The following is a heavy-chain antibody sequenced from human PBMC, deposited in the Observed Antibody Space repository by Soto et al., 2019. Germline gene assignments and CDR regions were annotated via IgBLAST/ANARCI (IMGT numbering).Heavy chain of an antibody. D-gene: IGHD6-13*01. J-gene: IGHJ5*02. CDR2: ISSNSAYI. Sequence: GGSLRLSCAASGFTFRSFTMNWVRQAPGKGLEWVSTISSNSAYIYYTDALRGRFTISRDNAKNSLHLQMNSLRAEDTAVYYCTRDASRDSSARGWFDPWGPGTLVTV. V-gene: IGHV3-21*01. CDR3: TRDASRDSSARGWFDP. CDR1: GFTFRSFT.